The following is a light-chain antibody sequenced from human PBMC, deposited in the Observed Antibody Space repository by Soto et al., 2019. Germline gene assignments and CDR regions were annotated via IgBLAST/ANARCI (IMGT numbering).Light chain of an antibody. J-gene: IGKJ4*01. Sequence: DIQLTQSTSSLSAYVGDRITITCQASRDIAHYLSWYQQKPGKAPQLLVYDASKLQTGVPSRFSGSASGTDFTFAISSLQPEDRATYFCQQYDDLPLTFGGGTKVEIK. CDR3: QQYDDLPLT. V-gene: IGKV1-33*01. CDR2: DAS. CDR1: RDIAHY.